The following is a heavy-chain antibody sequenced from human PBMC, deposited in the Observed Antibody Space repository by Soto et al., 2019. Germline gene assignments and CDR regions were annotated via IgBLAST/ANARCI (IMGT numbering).Heavy chain of an antibody. CDR2: IYYSGST. CDR1: GGSISNYY. J-gene: IGHJ4*02. D-gene: IGHD6-13*01. V-gene: IGHV4-59*08. Sequence: QVQLQESGPGLVKPSETLSLTCTVSGGSISNYYWTWIRQPPGKGLEWIGYIYYSGSTNYNPSLKRRVTMAVDTSKNQFSLKLISVTAADTAVYYGARLGSSSSFKYWGQGTLVTVSS. CDR3: ARLGSSSSFKY.